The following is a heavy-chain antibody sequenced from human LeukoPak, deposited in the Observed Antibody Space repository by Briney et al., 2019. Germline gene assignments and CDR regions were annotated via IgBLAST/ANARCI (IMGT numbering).Heavy chain of an antibody. CDR2: MNPNSGNT. CDR1: GYTFTSYD. V-gene: IGHV1-8*03. D-gene: IGHD3-3*01. J-gene: IGHJ5*02. CDR3: ARGGDTIFGVANCFAP. Sequence: ASVKVSCKASGYTFTSYDINWVRQATGQGLEWMGWMNPNSGNTGYAQKFQGRVTITRNTSISTAYMELSSLRSEDTAVYYCARGGDTIFGVANCFAPWAREPRAT.